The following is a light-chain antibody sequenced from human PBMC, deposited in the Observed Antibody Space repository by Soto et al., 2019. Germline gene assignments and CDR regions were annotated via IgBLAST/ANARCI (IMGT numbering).Light chain of an antibody. CDR1: QSVSGSC. CDR2: GAS. V-gene: IGKV3-20*01. CDR3: QQYGSSPFT. Sequence: EIVLTQSPGTLSLSPGERATLSCRASQSVSGSCLAWYQQKPGQAPRLLTYGASSRATGIPDRFSGSGSGTDFTLTISRLEPEDFAVYYCQQYGSSPFTFGPWTKVDIK. J-gene: IGKJ3*01.